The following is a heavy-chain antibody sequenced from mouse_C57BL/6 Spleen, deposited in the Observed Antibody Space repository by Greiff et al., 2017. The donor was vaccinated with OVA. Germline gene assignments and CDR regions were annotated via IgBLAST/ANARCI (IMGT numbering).Heavy chain of an antibody. J-gene: IGHJ3*01. CDR3: AREDYYDYWFAY. Sequence: QVHVKQPGTELVKPGASVKLSCKASGYTFTSYWMHWVKQRPGQGLEWIGNINPSNGGTNYNEKFKSKATLTVDKSSSTAYMQLSSLTSEDSAVYYCAREDYYDYWFAYWGQGTLVTVSA. CDR2: INPSNGGT. V-gene: IGHV1-53*01. CDR1: GYTFTSYW. D-gene: IGHD2-4*01.